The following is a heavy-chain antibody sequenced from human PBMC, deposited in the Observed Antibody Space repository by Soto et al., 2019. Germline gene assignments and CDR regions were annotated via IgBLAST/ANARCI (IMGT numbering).Heavy chain of an antibody. D-gene: IGHD2-15*01. J-gene: IGHJ4*02. V-gene: IGHV3-30*03. Sequence: PGGSLRLSCAASGFTFSSYGMHWVRQAPGKGLEWVAVISYDGSNKYYADSVKGRFTISRDNSKNTLYLQMNSLRAEDTAVYYCLVLAATVTFDYWGQGTLVTVSS. CDR3: LVLAATVTFDY. CDR2: ISYDGSNK. CDR1: GFTFSSYG.